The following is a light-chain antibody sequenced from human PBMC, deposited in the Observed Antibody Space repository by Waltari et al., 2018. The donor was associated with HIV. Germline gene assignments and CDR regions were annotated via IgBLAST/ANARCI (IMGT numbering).Light chain of an antibody. CDR1: SSNIGSNT. J-gene: IGLJ1*01. V-gene: IGLV1-44*01. CDR2: SNN. CDR3: AAWDDSLNGYV. Sequence: QSVLTQPPSASGTPGQRVTISCSGSSSNIGSNTVNWSQQLPGTAPKLLIYSNNQRPSGVPDRFSGPKSGTSASLAISGLQSEDEADYYCAAWDDSLNGYVFGTGTKVTVL.